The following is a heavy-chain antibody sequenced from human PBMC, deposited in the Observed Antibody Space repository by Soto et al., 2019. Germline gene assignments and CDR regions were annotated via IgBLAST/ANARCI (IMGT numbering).Heavy chain of an antibody. CDR1: GYTFTSYA. D-gene: IGHD3-10*01. CDR2: INAGNGNT. CDR3: ARSRLWFGGVAGSSDI. V-gene: IGHV1-3*01. J-gene: IGHJ3*02. Sequence: GASVKVSCKASGYTFTSYARHWVRQDPGQRLEWMGWINAGNGNTKYSQKFQGRVTITRDTSASTAYMELSSLRSEDTAVYYCARSRLWFGGVAGSSDIWGQGTMVTVSS.